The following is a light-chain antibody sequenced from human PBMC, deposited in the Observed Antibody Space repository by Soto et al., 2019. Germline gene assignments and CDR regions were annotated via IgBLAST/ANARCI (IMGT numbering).Light chain of an antibody. J-gene: IGKJ2*01. CDR1: KSLLHSDGKTY. CDR3: MQRIQLPYT. V-gene: IGKV2D-29*01. CDR2: EVS. Sequence: DIVMTKTPLSLSVTPGQPASISCKSSKSLLHSDGKTYLYWDLQKTGQPPQLLIYEVSNLFSGVPDRFSGSGAGTDFTLIIRRVEAEDVGVYYCMQRIQLPYTFGQGTKLEIK.